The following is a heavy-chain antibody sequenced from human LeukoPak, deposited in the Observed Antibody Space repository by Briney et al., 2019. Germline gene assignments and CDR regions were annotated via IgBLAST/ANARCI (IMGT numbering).Heavy chain of an antibody. CDR1: GYSFTSYW. Sequence: GESLQISCKGSGYSFTSYWIGWVRQMPGKGLEWMGIIYPGDSDTRYSPSFQGQVTISADKSISTAYLQWSSLKASDTAMYYCARQGYYGSGSYYPNWFDPWGQGTLVTVSS. V-gene: IGHV5-51*01. CDR2: IYPGDSDT. D-gene: IGHD3-10*01. CDR3: ARQGYYGSGSYYPNWFDP. J-gene: IGHJ5*02.